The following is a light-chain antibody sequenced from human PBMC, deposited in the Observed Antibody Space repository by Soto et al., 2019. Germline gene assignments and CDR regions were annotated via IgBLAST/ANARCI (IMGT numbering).Light chain of an antibody. Sequence: QSALTQPRSVSVSPGQSVTFSCTGTSSDFFADIYVSLYQQHPGKAPKLIIYDIINLPSGVTDRFSGSQSGKTGCLSISGIEAEDEADYSSCSYAGSYTNVFGTGCTVTV. CDR3: CSYAGSYTNV. CDR2: DII. V-gene: IGLV2-11*01. J-gene: IGLJ1*01. CDR1: SSDFFADIY.